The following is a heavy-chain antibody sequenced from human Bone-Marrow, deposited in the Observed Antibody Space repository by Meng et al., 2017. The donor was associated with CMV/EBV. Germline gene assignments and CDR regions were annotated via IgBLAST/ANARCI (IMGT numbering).Heavy chain of an antibody. V-gene: IGHV4-59*01. CDR3: ASHRRIAAAIIL. CDR2: IYYSGST. Sequence: GSLRLSCAASGFTFSDYYMSWIRQPPGKGLEWIGYIYYSGSTNYNPSLKSRVTISVDTSKNQFSLKLSSVTAADTAVYYCASHRRIAAAIILWGQGTLVAVSS. D-gene: IGHD6-13*01. J-gene: IGHJ4*02. CDR1: GFTFSDYY.